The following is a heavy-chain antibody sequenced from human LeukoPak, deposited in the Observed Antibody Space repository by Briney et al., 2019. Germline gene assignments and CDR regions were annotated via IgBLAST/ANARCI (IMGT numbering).Heavy chain of an antibody. V-gene: IGHV3-66*01. CDR1: GFTVSSNY. Sequence: GSLRLSCAASGFTVSSNYMSWVRQAPGKGLGWGSVIYSGGSTYYADSVKGRFTISRDNSKNTLYLQMNSLRAEDTAVYYCARDLSSGWFSEGGFDYWGQGTLVTVSS. CDR2: IYSGGST. D-gene: IGHD6-19*01. J-gene: IGHJ4*02. CDR3: ARDLSSGWFSEGGFDY.